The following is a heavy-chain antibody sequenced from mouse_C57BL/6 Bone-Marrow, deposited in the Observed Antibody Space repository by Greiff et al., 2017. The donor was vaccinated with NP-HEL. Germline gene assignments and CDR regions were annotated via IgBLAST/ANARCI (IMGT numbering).Heavy chain of an antibody. CDR2: ISDGGSYT. D-gene: IGHD1-1*01. V-gene: IGHV5-4*01. CDR3: ARDYYGSSYAWFAY. J-gene: IGHJ3*01. Sequence: EVKVVESGGGLVKPGVSLKLSCAASGFTFSSYAMSWVRQTPEKRLEWVATISDGGSYTYYPANVQGRFTISRENAKNNLYLQMRHLKSEDTAMYYCARDYYGSSYAWFAYWGQGTLVTVSA. CDR1: GFTFSSYA.